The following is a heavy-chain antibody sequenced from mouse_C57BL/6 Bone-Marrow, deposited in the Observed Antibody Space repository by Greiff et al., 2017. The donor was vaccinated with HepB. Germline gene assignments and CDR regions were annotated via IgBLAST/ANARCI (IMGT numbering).Heavy chain of an antibody. CDR2: INPGSGGT. CDR3: ARNGYYVFDY. Sequence: QVQLKQSGAELVRPGTSVKVSCKASGYAFTNYLIEGVKQRPGQGLEWIGVINPGSGGTNYNEKFKGKATLTADKSSSTAYMQLSSLTSEDSAVYFCARNGYYVFDYWGQGTTLTVSS. D-gene: IGHD2-3*01. CDR1: GYAFTNYL. J-gene: IGHJ2*01. V-gene: IGHV1-54*01.